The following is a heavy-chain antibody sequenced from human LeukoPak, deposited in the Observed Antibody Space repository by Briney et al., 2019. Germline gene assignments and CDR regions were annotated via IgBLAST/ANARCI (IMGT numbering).Heavy chain of an antibody. CDR1: GESISGFY. CDR3: ARDLSGIYRYMDV. J-gene: IGHJ6*03. D-gene: IGHD4-11*01. CDR2: IYHSGST. Sequence: SETLSLTCTVSGESISGFYWNWIRQPPGKGLELIGYIYHSGSTYYNPSLKSRVTLSVDRSKNQFSLKLSSVTAADTAVYYCARDLSGIYRYMDVWGKGTTVTVSS. V-gene: IGHV4-59*12.